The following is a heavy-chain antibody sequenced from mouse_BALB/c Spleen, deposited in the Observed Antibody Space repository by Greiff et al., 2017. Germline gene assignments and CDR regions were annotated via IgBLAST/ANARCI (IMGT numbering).Heavy chain of an antibody. D-gene: IGHD2-4*01. CDR2: INPSSGYT. V-gene: IGHV1-4*01. Sequence: VQLQQSGAELARPGASVKMSCKASGYTFTSYTMHWVKQRPGQGLEWIGYINPSSGYTNYNQKIKDKATMTADKSSNTAYMQLSILTSEDSAVYYCARADYDRAWFAYWGQGTLVTVSA. CDR3: ARADYDRAWFAY. J-gene: IGHJ3*01. CDR1: GYTFTSYT.